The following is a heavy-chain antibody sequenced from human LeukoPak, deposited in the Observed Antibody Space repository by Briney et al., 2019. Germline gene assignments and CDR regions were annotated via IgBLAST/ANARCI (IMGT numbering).Heavy chain of an antibody. CDR1: GGSISSSSHY. J-gene: IGHJ4*02. Sequence: SETLSLTCTVSGGSISSSSHYWGWIRQPPGNGLEWIGSIYYNGNPYYNPSLRSRVSISVDTSKNQFSLKLSSVTAADTAVYCCARSSYDILTGYLTPLDYWGQGTLVTVSS. V-gene: IGHV4-39*01. CDR2: IYYNGNP. CDR3: ARSSYDILTGYLTPLDY. D-gene: IGHD3-9*01.